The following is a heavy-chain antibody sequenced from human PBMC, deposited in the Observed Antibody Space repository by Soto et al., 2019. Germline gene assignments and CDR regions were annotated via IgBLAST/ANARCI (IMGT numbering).Heavy chain of an antibody. CDR1: GYTFTSYG. CDR2: ISAYNGNT. J-gene: IGHJ4*02. Sequence: ASVKVSCKASGYTFTSYGISWVRQAPGQGLEWMGWISAYNGNTNYAQKHKGKVTITTDTSTSTAYMELRSLRSYDTAVYYCARDKVLWFGELTIDYWGQETLVTVPS. CDR3: ARDKVLWFGELTIDY. V-gene: IGHV1-18*01. D-gene: IGHD3-10*01.